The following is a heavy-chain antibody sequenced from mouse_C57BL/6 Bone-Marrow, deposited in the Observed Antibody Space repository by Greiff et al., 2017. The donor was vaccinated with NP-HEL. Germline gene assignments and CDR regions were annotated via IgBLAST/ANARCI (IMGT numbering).Heavy chain of an antibody. Sequence: QVQLQQPGAELVRPGSSVKLSCKASGYTFTSYWMDWVKQRPGQGLEWIGNIYPSDSETHYNQKFKDKATLTVDKSSSAAYMQLSSLTSEDSAVYYCATVPYYYGCPWFAYWGQGTLVTVSA. CDR1: GYTFTSYW. J-gene: IGHJ3*01. V-gene: IGHV1-61*01. CDR2: IYPSDSET. CDR3: ATVPYYYGCPWFAY. D-gene: IGHD1-1*01.